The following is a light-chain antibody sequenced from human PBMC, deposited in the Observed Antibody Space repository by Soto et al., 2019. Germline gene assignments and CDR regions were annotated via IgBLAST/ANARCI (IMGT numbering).Light chain of an antibody. J-gene: IGKJ2*01. Sequence: EIVLTQSPATLSVSPGERATLSCRASESVSNYLAWYQQKPGQAPRLLVYGVSTRATGTPARFSGSGSGTDFTLTISSLQSEDFAVYFCLQYNTWPPMYTFGQGTKLEIK. CDR3: LQYNTWPPMYT. CDR2: GVS. CDR1: ESVSNY. V-gene: IGKV3-15*01.